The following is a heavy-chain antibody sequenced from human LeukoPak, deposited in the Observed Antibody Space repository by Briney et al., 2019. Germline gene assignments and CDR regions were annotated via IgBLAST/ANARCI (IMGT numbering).Heavy chain of an antibody. Sequence: PGGSLRLSCSASGFTFSSYAMHWVRQAPGKGLEYVSAISSNGGSTYYADSVKGRFTISRDNSKNTLYLQMSGLRAEDTAVYYCAKDWVVPAAIVNAFDIWGQGTMVTVSS. CDR2: ISSNGGST. CDR3: AKDWVVPAAIVNAFDI. V-gene: IGHV3-64D*09. D-gene: IGHD2-2*01. J-gene: IGHJ3*02. CDR1: GFTFSSYA.